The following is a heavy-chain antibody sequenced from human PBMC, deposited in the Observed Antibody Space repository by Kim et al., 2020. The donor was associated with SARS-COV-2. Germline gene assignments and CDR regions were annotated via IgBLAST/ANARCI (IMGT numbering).Heavy chain of an antibody. D-gene: IGHD2-15*01. Sequence: SETLSLTCTVSGDSISNYFWIWLRQPPGKGLEWIGYIYYSGGTSYNPSLKSRVTISLDTSENQFSLKLSSVTAADTAVYYCAREQGTTYCSGGSCYSGAFDIWGQGTMVTVSS. CDR3: AREQGTTYCSGGSCYSGAFDI. CDR1: GDSISNYF. V-gene: IGHV4-59*01. CDR2: IYYSGGT. J-gene: IGHJ3*02.